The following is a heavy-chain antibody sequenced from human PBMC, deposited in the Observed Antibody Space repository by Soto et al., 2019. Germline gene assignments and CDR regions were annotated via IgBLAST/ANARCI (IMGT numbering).Heavy chain of an antibody. D-gene: IGHD6-25*01. J-gene: IGHJ4*01. CDR1: GYTFTSYG. CDR3: AREWAAAGTFDY. V-gene: IGHV1-18*01. Sequence: QVQLVQSGAEVKKPGASVQVSCKASGYTFTSYGISWVRQAPGKGLEWMGWISAYNGNTHYSQKPQGRVTMTADTSTRTAYLELRSMRSAATAVYYCAREWAAAGTFDYRAHGTLVTVA. CDR2: ISAYNGNT.